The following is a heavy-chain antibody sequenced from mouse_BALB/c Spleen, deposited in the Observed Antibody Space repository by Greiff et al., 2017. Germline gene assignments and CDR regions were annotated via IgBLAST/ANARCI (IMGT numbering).Heavy chain of an antibody. Sequence: EVKLMESGGDLVKPGGSLKLSCAASGFTFSSYGMSWVRQTPDKRLEWVATISSGGSYTYYPDSVKGRFTISRDNAKNTLYLQMSSLKSEDTAMYYCASLYYDYDGPFAYWGQGTLVTVSA. CDR3: ASLYYDYDGPFAY. D-gene: IGHD2-4*01. V-gene: IGHV5-6*01. J-gene: IGHJ3*01. CDR1: GFTFSSYG. CDR2: ISSGGSYT.